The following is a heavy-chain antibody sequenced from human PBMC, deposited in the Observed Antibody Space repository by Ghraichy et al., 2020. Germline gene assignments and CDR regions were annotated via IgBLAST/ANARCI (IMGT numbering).Heavy chain of an antibody. CDR3: ATVRNDDFWSGLDY. CDR2: ISSSSSYI. Sequence: SCAASGFTFSSYSMNWVRQAPGKGLEGVSSISSSSSYIYYADSVKGRFTISRDNAKNSLYLQMDSLRAEDTAVYYCATVRNDDFWSGLDYWGQGTLVTVSS. CDR1: GFTFSSYS. V-gene: IGHV3-21*01. D-gene: IGHD3-3*01. J-gene: IGHJ4*02.